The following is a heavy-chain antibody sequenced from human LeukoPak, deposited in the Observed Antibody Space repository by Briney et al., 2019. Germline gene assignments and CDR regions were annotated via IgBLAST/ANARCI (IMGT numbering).Heavy chain of an antibody. D-gene: IGHD1-26*01. CDR2: ISAYNGNA. V-gene: IGHV1-18*01. CDR3: ARDQMVLSGSYCDY. J-gene: IGHJ4*02. CDR1: GDTFTSYA. Sequence: ASVKVSCKASGDTFTSYAISWVRQAPGQGLEWMGGISAYNGNANYAQKLQGRVTMTTDTSTSTAYMELRSLRSDDTAVYYCARDQMVLSGSYCDYWGQGTLVTVSS.